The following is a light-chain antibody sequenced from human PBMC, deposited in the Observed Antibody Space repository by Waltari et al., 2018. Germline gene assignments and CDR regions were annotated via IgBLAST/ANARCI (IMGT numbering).Light chain of an antibody. CDR1: QGISSD. J-gene: IGKJ1*01. V-gene: IGKV3-15*01. CDR2: GAS. CDR3: QQSKIWPA. Sequence: EIVMTQSPATMSVSPGERATLSCRASQGISSDLAWYQQKPGQAPMLLIFGASTRATGVPARFSGSGSGTEFTLTISSLQSEDFGVYYCQQSKIWPAFGQGTKVEIK.